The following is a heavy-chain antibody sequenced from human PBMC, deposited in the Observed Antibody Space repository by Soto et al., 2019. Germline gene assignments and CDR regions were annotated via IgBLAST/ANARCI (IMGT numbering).Heavy chain of an antibody. D-gene: IGHD3-10*01. CDR2: IYYSGST. CDR1: GGSIISGDYY. CDR3: ASRKSSPYFXY. V-gene: IGHV4-30-4*01. Sequence: SETLXLTCTVSGGSIISGDYYWSWIRQPPGKGLEWIGYIYYSGSTYYNPSLKSRVTISVDTSKNQFSLKLSSVTAADTAVYYCASRKSSPYFXYWGQGTLVXVSS. J-gene: IGHJ4*02.